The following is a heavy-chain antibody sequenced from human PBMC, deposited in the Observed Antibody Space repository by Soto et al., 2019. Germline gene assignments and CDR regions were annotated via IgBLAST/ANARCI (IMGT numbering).Heavy chain of an antibody. J-gene: IGHJ3*02. Sequence: PSETLSLTCTVSGGSISSGGYYWSWIRQHPGKGLEWIGYIYYSGSTYYNPSLKSRVTISVDTSKNQFSLKLSSVTAADTAVYYCARLGLAYYDFWSGYYGPFDIWGQGTMVTVS. D-gene: IGHD3-3*01. CDR3: ARLGLAYYDFWSGYYGPFDI. CDR1: GGSISSGGYY. V-gene: IGHV4-31*03. CDR2: IYYSGST.